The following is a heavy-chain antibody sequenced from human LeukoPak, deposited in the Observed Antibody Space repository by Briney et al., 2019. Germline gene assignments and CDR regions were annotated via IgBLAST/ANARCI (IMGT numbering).Heavy chain of an antibody. Sequence: QPGGSLRLSCAASGFTFSSYGMHWVRQAPGKGLEWVAVISYDGSNKYYADSVKGRFTISRDNAKNSLYLQMNSLRAEDTAVYYCARAGRVGYSYGYPLYYFDYWGQGTLVTVSS. CDR3: ARAGRVGYSYGYPLYYFDY. J-gene: IGHJ4*02. CDR1: GFTFSSYG. D-gene: IGHD5-18*01. CDR2: ISYDGSNK. V-gene: IGHV3-30*03.